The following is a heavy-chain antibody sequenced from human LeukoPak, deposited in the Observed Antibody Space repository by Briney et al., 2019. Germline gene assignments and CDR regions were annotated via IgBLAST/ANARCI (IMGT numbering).Heavy chain of an antibody. V-gene: IGHV3-30*18. CDR1: GFTFNRHG. CDR3: AKDRSSPAIDY. CDR2: ISYDGSDK. Sequence: GGSLRLSCAGSGFTFNRHGVHWVRQAPGKGLEWVAAISYDGSDKYYADSVKGRLTISRDNSKNTLYLQMIGLRPEDTAIYYCAKDRSSPAIDYWGQGTLVTVSS. D-gene: IGHD6-13*01. J-gene: IGHJ4*02.